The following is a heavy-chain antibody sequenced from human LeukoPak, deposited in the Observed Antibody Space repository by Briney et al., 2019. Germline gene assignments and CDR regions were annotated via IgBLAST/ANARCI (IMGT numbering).Heavy chain of an antibody. CDR3: VRWATMSP. V-gene: IGHV3-7*01. Sequence: GGSLRLSCGASGFTFSNYWMSWVRQAPGKGLEWVINISQDGSGKNYADSVKGRFTISRDNAKNSLYLQMNSLRVEDTAVYYCVRWATMSPWGQGTLVTVSS. D-gene: IGHD5-12*01. J-gene: IGHJ5*02. CDR2: ISQDGSGK. CDR1: GFTFSNYW.